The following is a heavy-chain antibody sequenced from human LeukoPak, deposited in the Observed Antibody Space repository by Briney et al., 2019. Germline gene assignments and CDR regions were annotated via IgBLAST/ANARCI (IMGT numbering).Heavy chain of an antibody. CDR2: ISGGGDNT. D-gene: IGHD3-22*01. V-gene: IGHV3-23*01. CDR1: GLTFGSHA. CDR3: VFYDSSGFYYGRLRY. J-gene: IGHJ4*02. Sequence: GGSLRLSCAASGLTFGSHAISWVRQAPGKELEWVSGISGGGDNTLYADSVKGRFTISRDNYKNTVHLQMSGLRADDTAVYYCVFYDSSGFYYGRLRYWGQGTLVTVSS.